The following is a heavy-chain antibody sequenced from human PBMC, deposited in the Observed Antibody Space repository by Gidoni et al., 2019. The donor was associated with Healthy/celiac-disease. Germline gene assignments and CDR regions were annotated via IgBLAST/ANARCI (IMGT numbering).Heavy chain of an antibody. J-gene: IGHJ4*02. Sequence: LQLQESGPGLVKPSETLSLTCTVSGGSISSSSYYWGWIRQPPGKGLEWIGSIYYRWRTYYNPSLKSRVTISVDTSKNQFSLKLSSVTAADTAVYYCARLIYDFWSGYYMGYFDYWGQGTLVTVSS. CDR3: ARLIYDFWSGYYMGYFDY. CDR1: GGSISSSSYY. D-gene: IGHD3-3*01. CDR2: IYYRWRT. V-gene: IGHV4-39*01.